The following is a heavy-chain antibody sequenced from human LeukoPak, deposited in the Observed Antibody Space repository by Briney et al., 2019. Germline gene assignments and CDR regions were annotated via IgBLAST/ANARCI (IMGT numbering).Heavy chain of an antibody. CDR2: IYTSGST. J-gene: IGHJ5*02. D-gene: IGHD3-10*01. CDR3: ARAINYYGSGSYSFDP. V-gene: IGHV4-4*07. CDR1: GGSISSYY. Sequence: SETLSLTCTVSGGSISSYYWSWIRQPAGKGLEWIGRIYTSGSTNYNPSPKSRVTMSVDTSKNQFSLKLSSVTAADTAVYYCARAINYYGSGSYSFDPWGQGTLVTVSS.